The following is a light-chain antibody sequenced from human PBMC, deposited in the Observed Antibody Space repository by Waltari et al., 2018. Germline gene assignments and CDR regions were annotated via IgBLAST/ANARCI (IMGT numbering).Light chain of an antibody. V-gene: IGLV2-8*01. J-gene: IGLJ1*01. CDR1: SSDVGGFNY. CDR3: RSYAGSNGYV. CDR2: DVT. Sequence: QSALTQPPSASGSPGQSVTISCTGTSSDVGGFNYVSWYQQHPGKAPKRLITDVTKRPSGVPNRFSGSKAGNTASLTVSGLQAEDEADYYCRSYAGSNGYVFGSGTRVTVL.